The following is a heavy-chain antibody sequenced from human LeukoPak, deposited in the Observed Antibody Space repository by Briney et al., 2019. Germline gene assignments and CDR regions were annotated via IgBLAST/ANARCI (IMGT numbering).Heavy chain of an antibody. CDR3: ARGQFLEWLLPGDYYYGMDV. CDR2: MNPNSGNT. V-gene: IGHV1-8*01. Sequence: GASVKVSCKASGYTFTSYDINWVRQATGQGLEWMGWMNPNSGNTGYAQKFQGRVTVTRNTSISTAYMELSSLRSEDTAVYYCARGQFLEWLLPGDYYYGMDVWGQGTTVTVSS. CDR1: GYTFTSYD. D-gene: IGHD3-3*01. J-gene: IGHJ6*02.